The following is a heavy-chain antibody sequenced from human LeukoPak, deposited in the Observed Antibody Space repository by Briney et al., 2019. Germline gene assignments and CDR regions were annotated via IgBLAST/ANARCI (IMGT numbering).Heavy chain of an antibody. CDR1: GGSFSGYY. CDR2: INRSGST. CDR3: ARAGSSTSCSHFDY. J-gene: IGHJ4*02. Sequence: PSETLSLTCAVYGGSFSGYYWSWIRQPPGKGLEWIGEINRSGSTNYNPSLKSRVTISVDTSKNQFSLKLSSVTAADTAVYYCARAGSSTSCSHFDYWGQGTLVTVSS. V-gene: IGHV4-34*01. D-gene: IGHD2-2*01.